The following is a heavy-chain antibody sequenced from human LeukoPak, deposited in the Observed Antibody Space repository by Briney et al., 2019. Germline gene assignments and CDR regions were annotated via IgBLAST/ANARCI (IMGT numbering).Heavy chain of an antibody. Sequence: ASVKVSCKASGGTFSSYAISWVRQAPGQGLEWMGGIIPTFGTANYAQKFQGRVTITADESTSTAYMELSSLRSEDTAVYYCARGYCSGGSCYWFDPWGQGTLVTVSS. D-gene: IGHD2-15*01. V-gene: IGHV1-69*13. CDR1: GGTFSSYA. CDR2: IIPTFGTA. J-gene: IGHJ5*02. CDR3: ARGYCSGGSCYWFDP.